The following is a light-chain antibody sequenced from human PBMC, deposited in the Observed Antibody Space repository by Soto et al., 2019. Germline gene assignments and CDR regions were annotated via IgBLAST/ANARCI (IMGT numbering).Light chain of an antibody. CDR3: CAYSTSGTHV. CDR1: SSDVGSYDY. Sequence: QSVLTQPASVSGSPGQSITFSCTGTSSDVGSYDYDSWHQQHPGKAPKLIIYDVNNRPSGVPSRFSGSKSGNTASLIISGLQTEDEADYYCCAYSTSGTHVFGTGTKLTVL. V-gene: IGLV2-14*03. CDR2: DVN. J-gene: IGLJ1*01.